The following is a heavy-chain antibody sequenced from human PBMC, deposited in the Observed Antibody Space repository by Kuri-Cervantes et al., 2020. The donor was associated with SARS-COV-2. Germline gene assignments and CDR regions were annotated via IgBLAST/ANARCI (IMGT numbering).Heavy chain of an antibody. D-gene: IGHD3-3*01. V-gene: IGHV4-34*01. Sequence: GSLRLSCAVYGGSFSGYYWSWIRQPPGKGLEWIGEINHSGSTNYNPSLKSRVTISVDTSKNQFSLKLSSVTAADTAVYYCARDYDFGGGQGTLVTVSS. CDR1: GGSFSGYY. CDR3: ARDYDFG. CDR2: INHSGST. J-gene: IGHJ4*02.